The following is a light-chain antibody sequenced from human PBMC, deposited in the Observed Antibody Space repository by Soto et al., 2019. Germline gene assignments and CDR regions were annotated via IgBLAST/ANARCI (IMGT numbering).Light chain of an antibody. V-gene: IGKV3-15*01. CDR2: GSS. CDR1: ETVSTN. J-gene: IGKJ1*01. CDR3: QQYDVWPPWT. Sequence: EIVLTQSPATLSVSPGERATLSCRATETVSTNLAWFQRKAGQPPRLLIYGSSTRATGVPDRFSGSGSGTEFTLIISSLQSEDFAIYYCQQYDVWPPWTFGQGTKVDIK.